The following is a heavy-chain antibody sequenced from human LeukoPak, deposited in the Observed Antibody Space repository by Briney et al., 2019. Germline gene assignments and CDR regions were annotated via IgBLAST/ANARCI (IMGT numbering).Heavy chain of an antibody. Sequence: SETLSLTCAVYGGSFSGYHWSWIRQPPGKGLEWIGSIYYSGNTYYNASLKSQVSISIDTSKNRFSLKLTSVTAADTAVYYCARQTGSGLFILPGGQGTLVTVSS. J-gene: IGHJ4*02. CDR3: ARQTGSGLFILP. V-gene: IGHV4-34*01. CDR2: IYYSGNT. CDR1: GGSFSGYH. D-gene: IGHD3/OR15-3a*01.